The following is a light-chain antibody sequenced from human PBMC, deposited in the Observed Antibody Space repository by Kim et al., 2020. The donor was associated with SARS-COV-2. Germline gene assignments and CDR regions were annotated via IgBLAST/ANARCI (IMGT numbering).Light chain of an antibody. CDR2: NNN. CDR1: SSSVGSNT. Sequence: QSVLTQPPSASGTPGQRVTISCSGSSSSVGSNTVNWYQQLPGTAPRLLIYNNNQRPSGVPDRFSGSKSGTSASLAISGLQSEDETDYYCAAWDDSLKGWVFGGGTKLTVL. J-gene: IGLJ3*02. CDR3: AAWDDSLKGWV. V-gene: IGLV1-44*01.